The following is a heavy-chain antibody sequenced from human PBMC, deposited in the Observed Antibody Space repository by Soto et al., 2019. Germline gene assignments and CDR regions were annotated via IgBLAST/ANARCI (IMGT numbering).Heavy chain of an antibody. J-gene: IGHJ3*02. V-gene: IGHV3-23*01. CDR3: AKDLDSSGWYRAFDI. CDR1: GFTFSSYA. CDR2: ISGSGGST. Sequence: GGSLRLSCAASGFTFSSYAMSWVRQAPGKGLEWVSAISGSGGSTYYADSVKGRFTISRDNSKNTLYLQMNSLRAEVTAVYYCAKDLDSSGWYRAFDIWGQGTMVTVSS. D-gene: IGHD6-19*01.